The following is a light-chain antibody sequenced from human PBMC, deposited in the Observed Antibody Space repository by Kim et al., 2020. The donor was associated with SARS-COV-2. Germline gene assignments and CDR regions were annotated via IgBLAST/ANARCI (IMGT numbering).Light chain of an antibody. CDR2: AAS. J-gene: IGKJ1*01. CDR1: QSISTY. Sequence: ASVGDRVTITCRSSQSISTYLIWYQQKPGKAPKLLIYAASSLQSEVPSRFSGSGSGTDFTLTISSLQPEDFATYYCQQSFTPPWTFGQGTKVDIK. V-gene: IGKV1-39*01. CDR3: QQSFTPPWT.